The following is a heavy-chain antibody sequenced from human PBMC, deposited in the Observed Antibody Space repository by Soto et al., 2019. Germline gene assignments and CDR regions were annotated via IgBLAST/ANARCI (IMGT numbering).Heavy chain of an antibody. CDR2: IYYSGST. CDR3: ARHRIPFYYYGMDV. Sequence: QLQLQESGPGLVKPSETLSLTCTVSGGSISSSSYYWGWIRQPPGKGLEWIGSIYYSGSTYYNPSLKSRVTISVDTSKNQFSLKLSSVTAADTAVYYCARHRIPFYYYGMDVWGQGTTVTVPS. J-gene: IGHJ6*02. CDR1: GGSISSSSYY. V-gene: IGHV4-39*01.